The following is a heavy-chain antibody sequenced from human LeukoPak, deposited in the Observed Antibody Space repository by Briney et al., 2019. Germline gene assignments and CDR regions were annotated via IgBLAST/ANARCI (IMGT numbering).Heavy chain of an antibody. J-gene: IGHJ2*01. CDR3: ARVPYSDYVWYFDL. D-gene: IGHD5-12*01. Sequence: PSETLSLTCTVSGGSISGYSWNWIRQPAGKGLEWIGRIYTSGSTNYNPSLKSRVTMSLDTSKNQFSLRLNSVTAADTAAYYCARVPYSDYVWYFDLWGRGTLVSVSS. V-gene: IGHV4-4*07. CDR2: IYTSGST. CDR1: GGSISGYS.